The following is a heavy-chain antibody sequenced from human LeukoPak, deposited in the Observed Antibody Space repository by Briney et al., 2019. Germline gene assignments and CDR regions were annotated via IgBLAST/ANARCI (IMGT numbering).Heavy chain of an antibody. CDR3: ARGVVVVPAAMTQGYYYMDV. J-gene: IGHJ6*03. V-gene: IGHV4-59*01. Sequence: SETLSLTCTVSGGSISSYYWSWIRQPPGKGLEWIGYIYHTGSTSYNPSLKGRVTISVDTSKNQFSLKLSSVTAADTAVYYCARGVVVVPAAMTQGYYYMDVWGKGTTVTVSS. D-gene: IGHD2-2*01. CDR2: IYHTGST. CDR1: GGSISSYY.